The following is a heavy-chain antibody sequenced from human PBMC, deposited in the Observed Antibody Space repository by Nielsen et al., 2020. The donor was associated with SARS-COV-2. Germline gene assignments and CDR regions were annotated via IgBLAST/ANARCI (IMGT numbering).Heavy chain of an antibody. V-gene: IGHV1-2*04. CDR2: INPNSGGT. J-gene: IGHJ4*02. CDR3: ARDLGGDNWNYADY. CDR1: GYTFTGYY. D-gene: IGHD1-7*01. Sequence: ASVKVSCKASGYTFTGYYMHWVRQAPGQGLEWMGWINPNSGGTNYAQKFQGWVTMTRDTSISPAYMELSRLRSDDTAVYYCARDLGGDNWNYADYWGQGTLVTVSS.